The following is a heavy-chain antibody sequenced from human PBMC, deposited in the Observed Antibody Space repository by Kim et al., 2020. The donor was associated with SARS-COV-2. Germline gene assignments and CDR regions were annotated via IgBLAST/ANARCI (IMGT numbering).Heavy chain of an antibody. CDR3: AKVVSSGWRQLDS. J-gene: IGHJ4*02. V-gene: IGHV4-4*02. CDR1: GAALTYW. CDR2: IHDGGDV. Sequence: SETLSLTCTVSGAALTYWWSWVRQTPGKGLEWIGEIHDGGDVNYNPSLTSRVGMSIDKSKNQFSLSLGSLTAADTAVYYCAKVVSSGWRQLDSWGQGILVTVSS. D-gene: IGHD6-19*01.